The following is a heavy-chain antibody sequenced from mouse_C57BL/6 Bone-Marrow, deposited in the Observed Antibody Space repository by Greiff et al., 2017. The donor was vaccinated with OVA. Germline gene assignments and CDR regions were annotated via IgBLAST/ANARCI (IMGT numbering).Heavy chain of an antibody. D-gene: IGHD1-1*01. J-gene: IGHJ2*01. CDR3: ARTYYYGSSYPDY. Sequence: EVKLMESGPGLVTSLQSLSLTCSVTGYSITSGYYWNWIRQLRLPRLEWMGYTRYDGSNNYNPSLKNRISITRDTSKNQFFLKLNSVTTEDTATYYCARTYYYGSSYPDYWGQGTTLTVSS. CDR2: TRYDGSN. CDR1: GYSITSGYY. V-gene: IGHV3-6*01.